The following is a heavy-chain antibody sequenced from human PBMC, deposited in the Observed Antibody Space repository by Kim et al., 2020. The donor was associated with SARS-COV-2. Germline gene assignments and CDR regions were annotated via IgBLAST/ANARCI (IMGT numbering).Heavy chain of an antibody. J-gene: IGHJ6*02. Sequence: SETLSLTCTVSGGSISSGGYYWSWIRQHPGKGLEWIGYIYYSGSTYYNPSLKSRVTISVDTSKNQFSLKLSSVTAADTAVYYCAREFRNSPYYYGMDVWGQGPTVTVSS. V-gene: IGHV4-31*03. CDR1: GGSISSGGYY. CDR3: AREFRNSPYYYGMDV. CDR2: IYYSGST.